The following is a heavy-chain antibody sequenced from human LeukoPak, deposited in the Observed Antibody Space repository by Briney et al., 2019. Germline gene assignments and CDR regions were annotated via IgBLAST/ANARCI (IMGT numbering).Heavy chain of an antibody. D-gene: IGHD1-26*01. CDR2: IYPGDSDT. CDR3: ASPSGIYSTPDAFDI. V-gene: IGHV5-51*01. Sequence: GESLKISCKGSGYSFTSYWIGWVRQMPGKGLEWMGIIYPGDSDTRYSPSFQGQVTISADKSISTAYLQWSSLKASDTAMYYCASPSGIYSTPDAFDIWGQGTMVTVSS. J-gene: IGHJ3*02. CDR1: GYSFTSYW.